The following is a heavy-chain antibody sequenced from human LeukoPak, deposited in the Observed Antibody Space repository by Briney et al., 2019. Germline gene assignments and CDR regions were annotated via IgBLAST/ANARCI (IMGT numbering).Heavy chain of an antibody. Sequence: GGSLRLPCAASGFTFNNYAMSWVRQAPGKGLEWVSAISGSGGSTYYADSVKGRFTISRDNSKNTLYLQMNSLRAEDTAVYYCAKQSSGWFDYWGQGTLVTVSS. CDR3: AKQSSGWFDY. V-gene: IGHV3-23*01. D-gene: IGHD6-19*01. CDR1: GFTFNNYA. J-gene: IGHJ4*02. CDR2: ISGSGGST.